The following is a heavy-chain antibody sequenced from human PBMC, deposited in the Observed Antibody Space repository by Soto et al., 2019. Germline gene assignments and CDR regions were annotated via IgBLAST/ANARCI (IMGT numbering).Heavy chain of an antibody. V-gene: IGHV4-31*03. CDR3: ARSIRTRTYFDY. Sequence: QVQLQESGPGLVKPSQTLSLTCTVSGASMNSVAFYWNWARQHTETGPALIGYVYYTGGAYYTPSLKSRAAISIDTSRSQFSLKLNSVTAADTAVYYCARSIRTRTYFDYWGQGSLVTVSS. D-gene: IGHD6-6*01. CDR1: GASMNSVAFY. J-gene: IGHJ4*02. CDR2: VYYTGGA.